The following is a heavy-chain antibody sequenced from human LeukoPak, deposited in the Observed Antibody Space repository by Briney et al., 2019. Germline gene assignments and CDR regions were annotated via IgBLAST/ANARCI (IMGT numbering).Heavy chain of an antibody. Sequence: ASVKVSCKASGYTFTSYDINWVRQATGQGLEWMGWMNPNSGNTGYAQKFQGRVTMTRNTSISTAYMELSSLRSEDTAVYYCARHYSGWYRYYFDYWGQGTLVTVSS. D-gene: IGHD6-19*01. CDR2: MNPNSGNT. V-gene: IGHV1-8*01. CDR3: ARHYSGWYRYYFDY. J-gene: IGHJ4*02. CDR1: GYTFTSYD.